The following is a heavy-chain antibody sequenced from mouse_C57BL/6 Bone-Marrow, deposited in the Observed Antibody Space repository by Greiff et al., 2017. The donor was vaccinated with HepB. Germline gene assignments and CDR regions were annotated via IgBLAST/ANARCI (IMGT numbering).Heavy chain of an antibody. J-gene: IGHJ3*01. CDR3: ARGYGSSSAWFAY. CDR2: ISDGGSYT. Sequence: EVKVVESGGGLVKPGGSLKLSCAASGFTFSSYAMSWVRQTPEKRLEWVATISDGGSYTYYPDNVKGRFTISRDNAKNNLYLQMSHLKSEDTAMYYCARGYGSSSAWFAYWGQGTLVTVSA. CDR1: GFTFSSYA. V-gene: IGHV5-4*03. D-gene: IGHD1-1*01.